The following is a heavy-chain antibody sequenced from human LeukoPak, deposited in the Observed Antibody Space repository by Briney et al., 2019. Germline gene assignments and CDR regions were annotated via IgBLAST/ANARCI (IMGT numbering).Heavy chain of an antibody. CDR2: ISSSSSYT. J-gene: IGHJ3*02. CDR3: ASAVGGSRNALDI. Sequence: MTGGSLRLSCAASGFTFSAYHMNWVRQAPGKGLEWVASISSSSSYTYYSDSVKGRFTISRDSAENTLYLQMSSLRAEDTAVYYCASAVGGSRNALDIWGQGTMVTVSS. V-gene: IGHV3-21*01. D-gene: IGHD6-19*01. CDR1: GFTFSAYH.